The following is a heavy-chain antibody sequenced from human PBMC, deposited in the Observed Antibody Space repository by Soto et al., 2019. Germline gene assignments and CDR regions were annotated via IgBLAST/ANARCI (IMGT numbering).Heavy chain of an antibody. J-gene: IGHJ5*02. V-gene: IGHV1-46*03. CDR3: ARGPGILVVPAAIWGPRLTPENWFDP. CDR2: INPSGGST. CDR1: GYTFTSYY. Sequence: ASVKVSCKASGYTFTSYYMHWVRQAPGQGLEWMGIINPSGGSTSYAQKFQGRVTMTRDTSTSTVYMELSSLRSEDTAVYYCARGPGILVVPAAIWGPRLTPENWFDPWGQGTLVTGSS. D-gene: IGHD2-2*01.